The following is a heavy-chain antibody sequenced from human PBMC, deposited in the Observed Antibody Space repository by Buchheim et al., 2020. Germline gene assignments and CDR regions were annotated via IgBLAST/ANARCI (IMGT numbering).Heavy chain of an antibody. V-gene: IGHV3-74*01. CDR1: GFTFSSYW. CDR3: AKLETYYYDSSGYGFFFY. CDR2: INSDGSST. Sequence: EVQLVESGGGLVQPGGSLRLSCAASGFTFSSYWMHWVRQAPGKGLVWVSRINSDGSSTSYADSVKGRFTISRDNAKNTLYLQMNSLRAEDTAVYYCAKLETYYYDSSGYGFFFYWCQGTL. D-gene: IGHD3-22*01. J-gene: IGHJ4*02.